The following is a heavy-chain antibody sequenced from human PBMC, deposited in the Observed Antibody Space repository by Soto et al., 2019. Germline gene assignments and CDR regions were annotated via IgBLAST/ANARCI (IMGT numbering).Heavy chain of an antibody. CDR2: ISSSSSTM. Sequence: EVQLVESGGGLVQPGGSLRLSCAASGFTFSSYSMNWVRQAPGKGLEWVSYISSSSSTMFYADSVKGRLTISRDNAKNSRYLQMNSLRDEETAVYYCAMEISSGWYNYFDYWCQGTLVTVSS. J-gene: IGHJ4*02. CDR3: AMEISSGWYNYFDY. CDR1: GFTFSSYS. D-gene: IGHD6-19*01. V-gene: IGHV3-48*02.